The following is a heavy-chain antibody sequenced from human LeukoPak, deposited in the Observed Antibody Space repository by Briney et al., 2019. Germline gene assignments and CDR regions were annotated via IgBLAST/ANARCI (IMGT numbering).Heavy chain of an antibody. CDR1: GVSISSSSYY. CDR3: ARHRSALGFVDY. Sequence: SETLSLTCTVSGVSISSSSYYWGWIRQPPGKGLEWIGSIYYSGSTYYNPSLKSRVTISADTSKNQFSLKLTSVTAADTAVYFCARHRSALGFVDYWGQGILVTVSS. J-gene: IGHJ4*02. CDR2: IYYSGST. D-gene: IGHD2-21*01. V-gene: IGHV4-39*01.